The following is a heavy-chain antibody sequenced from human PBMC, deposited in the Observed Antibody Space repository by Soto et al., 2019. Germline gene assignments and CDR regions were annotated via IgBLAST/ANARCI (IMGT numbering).Heavy chain of an antibody. D-gene: IGHD5-18*01. V-gene: IGHV1-69*13. CDR2: IIPIFGTA. Sequence: ASVKVSCKASGGTFSSYAISWVRQAPGQGLGWMGGIIPIFGTANYAQKFQGRVTITADESTSTAYMELSSLRSEDTAVYYCAIRQLWSDFDYWGQGTLVTVSS. CDR3: AIRQLWSDFDY. CDR1: GGTFSSYA. J-gene: IGHJ4*02.